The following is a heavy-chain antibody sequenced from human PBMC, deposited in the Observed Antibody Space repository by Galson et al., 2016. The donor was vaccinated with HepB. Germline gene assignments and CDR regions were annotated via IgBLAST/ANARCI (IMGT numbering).Heavy chain of an antibody. J-gene: IGHJ4*02. Sequence: SLRLSCAASGFNLSTYALHWVRQTPGKGLEWVAVISYDETYKSYADSVRGRFTISRDNSKNTLYLQMNSLRTEDTAVYYCARPKSYFDSSGLAYWGQGTLVTVSS. CDR3: ARPKSYFDSSGLAY. V-gene: IGHV3-30*04. CDR1: GFNLSTYA. CDR2: ISYDETYK. D-gene: IGHD3-22*01.